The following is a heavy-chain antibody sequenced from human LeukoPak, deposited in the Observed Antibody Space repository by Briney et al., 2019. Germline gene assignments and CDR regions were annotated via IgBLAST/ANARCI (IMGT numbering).Heavy chain of an antibody. CDR2: MNPNSGNT. CDR1: GYTFTSYD. D-gene: IGHD3-22*01. Sequence: GASVKVSCKASGYTFTSYDINWVRQATGQGLGWMGWMNPNSGNTGYAQKFQGRVTITRNTSISTAYMELSSLRSEDTAVYYCATLHYDSSGYYQYYFDYWGQGTLVTVSS. CDR3: ATLHYDSSGYYQYYFDY. V-gene: IGHV1-8*03. J-gene: IGHJ4*02.